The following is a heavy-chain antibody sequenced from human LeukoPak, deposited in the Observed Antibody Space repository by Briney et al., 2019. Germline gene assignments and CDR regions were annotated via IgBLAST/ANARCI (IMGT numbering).Heavy chain of an antibody. V-gene: IGHV3-53*01. CDR2: IYSAGST. D-gene: IGHD3-10*01. CDR1: GFTVSSNY. J-gene: IGHJ6*02. Sequence: TGGSLRLSCAASGFTVSSNYMSWVRQAPGKGLEWVSVIYSAGSTHYADSVKGRFTISRENARNSLYLQMNSLRAGDTAVYYCARAVTMASYGMDVWGQGTTVTVSS. CDR3: ARAVTMASYGMDV.